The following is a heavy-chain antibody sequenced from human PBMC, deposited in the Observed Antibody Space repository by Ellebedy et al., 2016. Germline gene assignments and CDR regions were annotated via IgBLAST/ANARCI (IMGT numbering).Heavy chain of an antibody. CDR2: VGSGERT. V-gene: IGHV3-53*01. D-gene: IGHD3-10*01. Sequence: GGSLRLSCAASGFTVSSSYVSWVRQAPGKGPEWVAAVVGSGERTFYANSVKGRFTISRDNSKNRLFLQMSGLEVEDTATYYCANVGGSGTYYNGYWGQGTLVTVSS. J-gene: IGHJ4*02. CDR1: GFTVSSSY. CDR3: ANVGGSGTYYNGY.